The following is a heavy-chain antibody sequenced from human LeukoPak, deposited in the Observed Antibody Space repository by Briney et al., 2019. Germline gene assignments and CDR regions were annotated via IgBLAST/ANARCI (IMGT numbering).Heavy chain of an antibody. CDR2: ISSNGGST. CDR1: GFTFSSYA. Sequence: GGSLRLSCAASGFTFSSYAMHWVRQAPGKGLECVSAISSNGGSTYYANSVKGRLTISRDNSKNTLYLQMGSLRAEDMAVYYCARRTGWGYYYYMDVWGKGTTVTVSS. V-gene: IGHV3-64*01. D-gene: IGHD1-26*01. CDR3: ARRTGWGYYYYMDV. J-gene: IGHJ6*03.